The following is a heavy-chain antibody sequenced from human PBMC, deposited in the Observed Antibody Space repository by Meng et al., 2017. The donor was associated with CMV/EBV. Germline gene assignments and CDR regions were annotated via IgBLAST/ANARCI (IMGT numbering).Heavy chain of an antibody. Sequence: GESLKISCAASGFTFSSYAMHWVRQAPGKGLEWVAVISSDGSNKFYADPVKGRFPISRDNSKNTLYLQMNSLRAEDTAVYYCARDRILVPSAYDAMDVWGQGTTVTVSS. V-gene: IGHV3-30*04. CDR2: ISSDGSNK. D-gene: IGHD2-2*01. CDR1: GFTFSSYA. J-gene: IGHJ6*02. CDR3: ARDRILVPSAYDAMDV.